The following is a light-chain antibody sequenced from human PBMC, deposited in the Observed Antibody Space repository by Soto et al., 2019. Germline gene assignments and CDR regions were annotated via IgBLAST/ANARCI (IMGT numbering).Light chain of an antibody. J-gene: IGKJ1*01. Sequence: IGMTQSPATLSLSPGERATLSCRASQSVDKYLVWYQQKPGQAPRLLIYDASNRATGIPARFSGSGSGTDFTLTISSLEPEDFAVYYCQQRGNRPPWTFGQGTKVDIK. V-gene: IGKV3-11*01. CDR3: QQRGNRPPWT. CDR2: DAS. CDR1: QSVDKY.